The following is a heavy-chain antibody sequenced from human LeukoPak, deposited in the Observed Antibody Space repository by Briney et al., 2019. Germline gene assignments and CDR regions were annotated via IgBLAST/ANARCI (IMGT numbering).Heavy chain of an antibody. CDR1: GYNFTSYW. D-gene: IGHD2-15*01. CDR2: IYPGDSDT. Sequence: GESLKISCKGSGYNFTSYWIGWVRQMPGKGLEWMGIIYPGDSDTRYSPSFQGQVTISADQSINTAYLQWNSLKTSDTAIYYCVRLSGRSNFDSWGQGTRVTVSS. V-gene: IGHV5-51*01. CDR3: VRLSGRSNFDS. J-gene: IGHJ4*02.